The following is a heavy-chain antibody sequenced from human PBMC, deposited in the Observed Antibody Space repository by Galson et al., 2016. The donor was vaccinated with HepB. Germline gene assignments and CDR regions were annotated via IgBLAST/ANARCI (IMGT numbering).Heavy chain of an antibody. CDR3: ARIKTRGVDDSSAYHS. Sequence: SLRLSCAASGFTFSSYAMHWVRQAPGKGLEWVALISFDGGIKYYADSVKGRFTITRDNSKNTVHMQLNSLRAEDTATYYCARIKTRGVDDSSAYHSWGQGTLVTVSS. D-gene: IGHD3-22*01. J-gene: IGHJ4*02. V-gene: IGHV3-30-3*01. CDR2: ISFDGGIK. CDR1: GFTFSSYA.